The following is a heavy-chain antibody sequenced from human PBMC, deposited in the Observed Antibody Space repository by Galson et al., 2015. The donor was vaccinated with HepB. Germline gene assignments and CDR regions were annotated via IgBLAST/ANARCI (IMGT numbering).Heavy chain of an antibody. CDR1: GFIFSDHY. CDR3: ARGVPYNGMDV. V-gene: IGHV3-72*01. CDR2: IRNKAKSYTT. D-gene: IGHD2-2*02. J-gene: IGHJ6*02. Sequence: SLRLSCAASGFIFSDHYMDWVRQAPGKGLEWVGRIRNKAKSYTTEYAASVKGRFTISRDDSKNSLYLQMNSLKTEDTAMYYCARGVPYNGMDVWGQGTTVTVSS.